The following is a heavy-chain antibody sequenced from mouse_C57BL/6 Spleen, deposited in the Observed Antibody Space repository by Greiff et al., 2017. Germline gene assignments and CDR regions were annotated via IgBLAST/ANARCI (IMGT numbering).Heavy chain of an antibody. CDR3: ANWDEDWYFDV. J-gene: IGHJ1*03. CDR2: INPYNGGT. CDR1: GYTFTDYY. V-gene: IGHV1-19*01. Sequence: VQLQQSGPVLVKPGASVKMSCKASGYTFTDYYMNWVKQSHGKSLEWIGVINPYNGGTSYNQKFKGKATLTVDKSSSTAYMELNSLTSEDSAVYYGANWDEDWYFDVWGTGTTVTVSS. D-gene: IGHD4-1*02.